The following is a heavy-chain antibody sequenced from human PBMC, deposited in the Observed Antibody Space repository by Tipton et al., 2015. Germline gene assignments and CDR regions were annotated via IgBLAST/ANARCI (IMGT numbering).Heavy chain of an antibody. D-gene: IGHD3-10*01. CDR1: GFTFSSYA. CDR3: AEKRGYFGGHGVDV. Sequence: SLRLSCVASGFTFSSYAMSWARQAPGKGLEWVSGISGSGASTYYVDSVKGRFTISRDNAKNTLFLQMNSLRVEDTAVYYCAEKRGYFGGHGVDVWGQGTTDTVSS. J-gene: IGHJ6*02. CDR2: ISGSGAST. V-gene: IGHV3-23*01.